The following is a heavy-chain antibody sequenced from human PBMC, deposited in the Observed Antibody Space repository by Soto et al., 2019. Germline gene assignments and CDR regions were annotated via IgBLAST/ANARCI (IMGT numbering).Heavy chain of an antibody. CDR2: IYYSGST. D-gene: IGHD2-21*02. V-gene: IGHV4-31*03. CDR3: ARLHIVVVTAIGWFDP. CDR1: GGSISSGGYY. J-gene: IGHJ5*02. Sequence: SETLSLTCTVSGGSISSGGYYWSWIRQHPGKGLEWIGYIYYSGSTYYNPSLKSRVTISVDTSKNQFSLKLSSVTAADTAVYYCARLHIVVVTAIGWFDPWGQGTLVTV.